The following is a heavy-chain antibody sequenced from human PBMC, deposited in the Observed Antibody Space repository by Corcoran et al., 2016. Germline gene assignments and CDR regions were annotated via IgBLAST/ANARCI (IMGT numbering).Heavy chain of an antibody. D-gene: IGHD6-19*01. V-gene: IGHV3-74*01. CDR3: VRGWDGRGWRYCDC. CDR1: GFTFNKYW. CDR2: INTDGSST. Sequence: EVQLAESGGGLVQPGGSLRLSCAASGFTFNKYWMHWVRQAPGKGLVWVSRINTDGSSTTYADSVNGRVTFSRDNGKNTVYLQMNSLRVEDTAWYYCVRGWDGRGWRYCDCWGQGTLVTVSS. J-gene: IGHJ4*02.